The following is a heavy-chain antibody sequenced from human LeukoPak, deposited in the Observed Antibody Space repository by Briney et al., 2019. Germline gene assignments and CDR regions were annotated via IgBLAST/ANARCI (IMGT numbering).Heavy chain of an antibody. V-gene: IGHV4-34*01. Sequence: SETLSLTCAVYGGSFSGYYWNWIRQPPGKGLEWIGEINHSGSTNYNPSPKSRVSISIDTSKKQFSLKLTSVTAADTAVYYCAAGCTSSSCYWFYYADVWGRGTAVTVSS. CDR2: INHSGST. CDR1: GGSFSGYY. J-gene: IGHJ6*03. D-gene: IGHD2-2*01. CDR3: AAGCTSSSCYWFYYADV.